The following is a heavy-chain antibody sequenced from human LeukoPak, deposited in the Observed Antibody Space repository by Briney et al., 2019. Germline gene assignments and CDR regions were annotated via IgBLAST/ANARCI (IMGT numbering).Heavy chain of an antibody. CDR1: GFTFSSYA. CDR3: AKRRGRGIAAAGMFDY. Sequence: GGSLRLSCAASGFTFSSYAMSWVHQAPAKGLEWVSAISGSGGSTYYADSVKGRFTISRDNSKNTLYLQMNSLRAEDTAVYYCAKRRGRGIAAAGMFDYWGQGTLVTVSS. J-gene: IGHJ4*02. D-gene: IGHD6-13*01. CDR2: ISGSGGST. V-gene: IGHV3-23*01.